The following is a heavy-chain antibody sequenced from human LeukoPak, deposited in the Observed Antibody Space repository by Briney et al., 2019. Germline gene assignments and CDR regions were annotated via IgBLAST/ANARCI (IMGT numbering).Heavy chain of an antibody. CDR2: MRGIGGRI. CDR1: GFTFSNFA. Sequence: GGSLRLSCAASGFTFSNFAMSLVRQAPGKGLEWISEMRGIGGRIYYADSVKGRFTISRDNPKNTLYLQMNSLRAEDTAVYYCASLVRGVRMKDYWGQGTLVTVSS. D-gene: IGHD3-10*01. CDR3: ASLVRGVRMKDY. J-gene: IGHJ4*02. V-gene: IGHV3-23*01.